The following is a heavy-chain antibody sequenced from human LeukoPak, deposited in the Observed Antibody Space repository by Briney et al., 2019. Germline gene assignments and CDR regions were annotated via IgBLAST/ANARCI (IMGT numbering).Heavy chain of an antibody. D-gene: IGHD2-2*01. CDR3: TRDSSTIWFFL. J-gene: IGHJ4*02. CDR1: GVSIDSGNYH. CDR2: IYNSGST. Sequence: SETLSLTCIVSGVSIDSGNYHWGWVRQSPGKGLEWIATIYNSGSTYYNPSLKGRVIISADTSKNQFSLTLTSVSAADTAVYFCTRDSSTIWFFLWGQGVLVTVSS. V-gene: IGHV4-39*07.